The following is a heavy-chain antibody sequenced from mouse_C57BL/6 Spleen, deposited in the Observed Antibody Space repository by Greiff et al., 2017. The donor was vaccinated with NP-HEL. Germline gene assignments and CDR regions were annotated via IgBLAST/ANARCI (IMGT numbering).Heavy chain of an antibody. J-gene: IGHJ3*01. CDR3: ARSDGSSYGLAY. CDR2: INPGSGGT. Sequence: QVQLQQSGAELVRPGTSVKVSCKASGYAFTNYLIEWVKQRPGQGLEWIGVINPGSGGTNYNEKFKGKATLTADKSSSTAYMQLSSLTSEDSAVYFCARSDGSSYGLAYWGQGTLVTVSA. CDR1: GYAFTNYL. V-gene: IGHV1-54*01. D-gene: IGHD1-1*01.